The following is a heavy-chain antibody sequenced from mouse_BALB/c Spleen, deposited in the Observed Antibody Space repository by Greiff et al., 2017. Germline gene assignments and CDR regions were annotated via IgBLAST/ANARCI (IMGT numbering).Heavy chain of an antibody. CDR1: GYAFTSYN. V-gene: IGHV1S135*01. CDR2: IDPYNGGT. CDR3: ARCLRLRGDAMDY. J-gene: IGHJ4*01. Sequence: EVKLMESGPELVKPGASVKVSCKASGYAFTSYNMYWVKQSHGKSLEWIGYIDPYNGGTSYNQKFKGKATLTVDKSSSTAYMHLNSLTSEDSAVYYCARCLRLRGDAMDYWGQGTSVTVSS. D-gene: IGHD1-2*01.